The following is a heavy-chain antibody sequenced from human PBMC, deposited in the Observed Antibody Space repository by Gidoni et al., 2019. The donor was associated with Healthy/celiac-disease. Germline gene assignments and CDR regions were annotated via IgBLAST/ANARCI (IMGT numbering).Heavy chain of an antibody. D-gene: IGHD2-2*02. V-gene: IGHV1-2*02. CDR3: ARAWGRYCSSTSCYTVAFDI. CDR2: INPNSGGT. CDR1: GYTFTGYY. Sequence: QVQLVQSGAEVKKPGASVKVSCKASGYTFTGYYMHWVRQAPGQGLEWMGWINPNSGGTNYAQKFQGRVTMTRDTSISTAYMELSRLRSDDTAVYYCARAWGRYCSSTSCYTVAFDIWGQGTMVTVSS. J-gene: IGHJ3*02.